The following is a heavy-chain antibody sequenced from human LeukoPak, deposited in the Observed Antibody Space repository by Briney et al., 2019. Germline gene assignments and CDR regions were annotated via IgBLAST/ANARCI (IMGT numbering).Heavy chain of an antibody. D-gene: IGHD1-26*01. CDR3: AREGGVATPWVNDY. CDR1: GGTFSSYA. CDR2: IIPIFGTA. V-gene: IGHV1-69*06. Sequence: GASVKVSCKASGGTFSSYAISWVRQAPGQGLEWMGGIIPIFGTANYAQKFQGRVTITADKSTSTAYMELSSLRSDDTAVYYCAREGGVATPWVNDYWGQGTLVTVSS. J-gene: IGHJ4*02.